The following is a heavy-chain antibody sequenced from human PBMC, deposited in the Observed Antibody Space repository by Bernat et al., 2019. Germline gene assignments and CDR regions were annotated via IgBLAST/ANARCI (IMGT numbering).Heavy chain of an antibody. CDR3: ARHGIAAAGRSNWFDP. Sequence: EVQLVQSGAEVKKPGESLKISCKGSGYSFTSYWIGWVRQMPGKGLEWMGIIYPGDSDTRYSPSFQGQVTISADKSINTAYLQWSSLKASDTAMYYCARHGIAAAGRSNWFDPWGQGTLVTVSS. CDR1: GYSFTSYW. CDR2: IYPGDSDT. D-gene: IGHD6-13*01. J-gene: IGHJ5*02. V-gene: IGHV5-51*01.